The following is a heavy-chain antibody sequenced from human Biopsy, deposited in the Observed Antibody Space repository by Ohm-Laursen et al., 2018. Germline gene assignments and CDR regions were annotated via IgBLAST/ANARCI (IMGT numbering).Heavy chain of an antibody. CDR1: GFMFSASW. Sequence: SLRLSCAASGFMFSASWMSWVRQAPGKGLEWVANINPDGRVKYFADSVKGRFTISRDNARKTLFLQMNSLRPEDTALYYCVKDRGGARASFHYWGQGIRVAVSS. D-gene: IGHD3-16*01. CDR2: INPDGRVK. J-gene: IGHJ4*02. V-gene: IGHV3-7*03. CDR3: VKDRGGARASFHY.